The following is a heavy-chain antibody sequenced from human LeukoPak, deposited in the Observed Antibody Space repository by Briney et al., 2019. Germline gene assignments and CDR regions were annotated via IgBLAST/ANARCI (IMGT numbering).Heavy chain of an antibody. D-gene: IGHD6-13*01. Sequence: SETLSLTCTVSGGPISSGDYYWSWIRQPPGKGLEWIGFVYYSGSTYYNPSLKSPVSISVDTSKNQFSLKLSSVTAADTAVYYCARGGDYYSSSWHRVDYWGQGTLVTVSS. V-gene: IGHV4-30-4*08. CDR2: VYYSGST. CDR3: ARGGDYYSSSWHRVDY. J-gene: IGHJ4*02. CDR1: GGPISSGDYY.